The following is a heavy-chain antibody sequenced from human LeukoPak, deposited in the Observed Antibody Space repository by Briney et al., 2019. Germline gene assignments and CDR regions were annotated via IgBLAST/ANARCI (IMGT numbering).Heavy chain of an antibody. CDR2: ISSSGNTI. CDR1: GGSFSGYY. Sequence: LSLTCAVYGGSFSGYYWNWIRQAPGKGLEWISYISSSGNTIYYADSVKGRFAISRDNAKNSLYLQMNSLRAEDTAVYYCARGQLDPFDYWGQGTLVTVSS. V-gene: IGHV3-11*01. D-gene: IGHD6-13*01. J-gene: IGHJ4*02. CDR3: ARGQLDPFDY.